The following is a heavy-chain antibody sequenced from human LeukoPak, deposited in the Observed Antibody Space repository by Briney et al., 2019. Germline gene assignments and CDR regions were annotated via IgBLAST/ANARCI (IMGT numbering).Heavy chain of an antibody. J-gene: IGHJ4*02. CDR3: AKGNIFDS. Sequence: GGSLRLSCAASGFTFSSYAMSWVRQAPGKGLEWVSAISGSGGSTYYADSVKGRFTISRDNAKNSLYLQMKSLRADDTAIYYCAKGNIFDSWGQGILVTVSS. CDR1: GFTFSSYA. D-gene: IGHD2/OR15-2a*01. CDR2: ISGSGGST. V-gene: IGHV3-23*01.